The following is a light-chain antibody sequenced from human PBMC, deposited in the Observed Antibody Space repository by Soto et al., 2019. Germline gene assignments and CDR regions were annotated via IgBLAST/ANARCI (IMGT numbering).Light chain of an antibody. CDR2: EVT. V-gene: IGLV2-23*02. CDR1: SSDVGSYNL. J-gene: IGLJ2*01. CDR3: CAYAGISTFVI. Sequence: QSVLTQPASVSGSPGQSITISCTGTSSDVGSYNLVSWYQQHPGKVPKLMIYEVTKRPSGVSNRFSGSKSGNTASLTISGLQAEDEADYYCCAYAGISTFVIFGGGTKVTVL.